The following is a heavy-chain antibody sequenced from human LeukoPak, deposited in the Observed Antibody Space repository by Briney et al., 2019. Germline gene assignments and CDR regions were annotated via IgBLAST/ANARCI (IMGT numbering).Heavy chain of an antibody. V-gene: IGHV3-30*02. CDR1: GFTFSIYG. Sequence: PGGSLRLSCAASGFTFSIYGMHWVRQAPGKGLEWVAFIRYDGSDKDYADCVKGRFTISRDNSRNTVYLQMNSLRAEDTAVYYCANDLGWIQLNLGRGQGTLVTVYS. D-gene: IGHD5-18*01. CDR2: IRYDGSDK. J-gene: IGHJ4*02. CDR3: ANDLGWIQLNLG.